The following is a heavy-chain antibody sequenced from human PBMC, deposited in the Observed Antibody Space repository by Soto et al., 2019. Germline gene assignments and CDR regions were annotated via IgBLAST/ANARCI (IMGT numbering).Heavy chain of an antibody. Sequence: QLQLQESGPGLVKPSETLSLTCTVSGGSISRSSYYWGWIRQPPGKGLEWIGSIYYSGSTYYNPSLKSRVTISVDTSKNQFSQKLSSVTAADTAVYYCARHDWNGVDYWGQGTLVTVSS. J-gene: IGHJ4*02. D-gene: IGHD1-1*01. CDR3: ARHDWNGVDY. CDR1: GGSISRSSYY. CDR2: IYYSGST. V-gene: IGHV4-39*01.